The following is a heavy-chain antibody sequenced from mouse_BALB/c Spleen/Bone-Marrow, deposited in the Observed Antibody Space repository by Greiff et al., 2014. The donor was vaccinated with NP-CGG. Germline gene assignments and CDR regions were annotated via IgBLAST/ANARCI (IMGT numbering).Heavy chain of an antibody. Sequence: QVQLKQSGAGLVKPGASVKLSCKASGYTFSSYYMYWVKQRPGQGLEWIGEINPSNGGTKFNEKFKSKATLTVDKSSSTAYMQLSSLTSEDSAVYYCTRSNYGYWYFDVWGAGTTVTVSS. CDR2: INPSNGGT. D-gene: IGHD1-1*01. J-gene: IGHJ1*01. CDR3: TRSNYGYWYFDV. V-gene: IGHV1S81*02. CDR1: GYTFSSYY.